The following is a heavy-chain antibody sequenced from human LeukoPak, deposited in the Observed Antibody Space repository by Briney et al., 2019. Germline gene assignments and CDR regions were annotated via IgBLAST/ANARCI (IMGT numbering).Heavy chain of an antibody. V-gene: IGHV3-11*01. CDR3: ARDYNC. J-gene: IGHJ4*02. Sequence: PGGSLRLSCAASGFTFPDYYMRWLRQAPGKGLEWVSYISSSGTVIYYGDSVKGRFTISRDNAKKSLYLQMNSLRAEDTAVYYCARDYNCWGQGTLVTVSS. D-gene: IGHD3-10*01. CDR1: GFTFPDYY. CDR2: ISSSGTVI.